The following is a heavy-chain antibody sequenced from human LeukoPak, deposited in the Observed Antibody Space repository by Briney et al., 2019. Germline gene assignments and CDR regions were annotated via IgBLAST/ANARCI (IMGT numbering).Heavy chain of an antibody. CDR2: IIPILGIA. Sequence: GASVKVSCKTSGYTFTSYGISWVRQAPGQGLEWMGRIIPILGIANYAQKFQGRVTITADKSTSTAYMELSSLRSEDTAVYYCARGYCSGGSCEFDYWGQGTLVTVSS. CDR1: GYTFTSYG. CDR3: ARGYCSGGSCEFDY. D-gene: IGHD2-15*01. J-gene: IGHJ4*02. V-gene: IGHV1-69*04.